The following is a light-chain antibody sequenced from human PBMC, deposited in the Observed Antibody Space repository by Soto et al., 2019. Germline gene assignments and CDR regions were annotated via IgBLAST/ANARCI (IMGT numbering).Light chain of an antibody. Sequence: SYELTQPPSVSVSPGQTASITCSGDKLGDNYAYWYQRKPDQSPVLVIYQDSKRPSGIPERFSGSNSGNTATLTISGTQAMDEADYCCQAWDSSTVVFGGGTKLTVL. CDR1: KLGDNY. CDR3: QAWDSSTVV. J-gene: IGLJ2*01. CDR2: QDS. V-gene: IGLV3-1*01.